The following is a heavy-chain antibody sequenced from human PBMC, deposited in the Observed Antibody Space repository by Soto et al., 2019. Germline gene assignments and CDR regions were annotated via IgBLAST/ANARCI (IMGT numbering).Heavy chain of an antibody. D-gene: IGHD1-26*01. Sequence: GGSLRLSCAASVFTFSSYSMNWVRQAPGKGLEWVSYISSSSSTIYYADSVKGRFTISRDNAKNSLYLQMNSLRDEDTAVYYCARDIGVTLLNAFDIWGQGTMVTVSS. V-gene: IGHV3-48*02. CDR2: ISSSSSTI. CDR3: ARDIGVTLLNAFDI. J-gene: IGHJ3*02. CDR1: VFTFSSYS.